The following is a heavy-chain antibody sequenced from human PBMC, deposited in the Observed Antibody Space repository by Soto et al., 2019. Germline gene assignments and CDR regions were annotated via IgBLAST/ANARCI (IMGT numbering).Heavy chain of an antibody. CDR1: AFTFNNYA. J-gene: IGHJ4*02. CDR3: AKSRYSDSSGDFYDY. CDR2: IGGSGRTT. Sequence: PGGSLRLSCAASAFTFNNYAMSWVRQAPGKGLEWVSGIGGSGRTTYYADSVKGRFTISRDNSNNTLFLQMNSRRVEDTAVYYCAKSRYSDSSGDFYDYWGQGTLVTVSS. V-gene: IGHV3-23*01. D-gene: IGHD3-22*01.